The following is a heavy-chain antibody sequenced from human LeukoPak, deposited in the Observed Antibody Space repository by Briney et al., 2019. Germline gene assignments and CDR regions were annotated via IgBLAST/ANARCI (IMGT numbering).Heavy chain of an antibody. J-gene: IGHJ4*02. Sequence: GGSLRLSCAASGFTFSTYWMTWVRQAPGKGLEWVANIKQDGSEKYFVDSVKGRFTISRDNAKNSLYLQMNSLRAEDTAVYYCASSGGNYDFDYWGQGTLVTVSS. CDR2: IKQDGSEK. D-gene: IGHD3-16*01. CDR3: ASSGGNYDFDY. V-gene: IGHV3-7*01. CDR1: GFTFSTYW.